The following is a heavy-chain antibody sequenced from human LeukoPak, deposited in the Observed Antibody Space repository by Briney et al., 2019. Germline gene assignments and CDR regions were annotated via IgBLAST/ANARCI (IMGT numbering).Heavy chain of an antibody. V-gene: IGHV3-30*03. D-gene: IGHD3-22*01. CDR2: ISYDGSNK. J-gene: IGHJ4*02. Sequence: GGSLRLSCAASGFTFSSYGMHWVRQAPGKGLEWVAVISYDGSNKYYADSVKGRFTISRDNSKNTLYLQMNSLRAEDTAVYYCASHYDSGGEGGYWGQGTLVTVSS. CDR1: GFTFSSYG. CDR3: ASHYDSGGEGGY.